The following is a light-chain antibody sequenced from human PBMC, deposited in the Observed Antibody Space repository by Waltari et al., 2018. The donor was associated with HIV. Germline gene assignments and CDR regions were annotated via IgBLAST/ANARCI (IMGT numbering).Light chain of an antibody. CDR1: QTICTY. CDR3: QQVNSYPLT. V-gene: IGKV1-9*01. Sequence: DIQLTQSPPFLSASAGDRVTITCRANQTICTYLVWYQQKPGKGPQLLIFGASTLQTGVPSRFGGSGSGTEFVLTITSVQSEDFATYYCQQVNSYPLTFGGGTKVEVK. CDR2: GAS. J-gene: IGKJ4*01.